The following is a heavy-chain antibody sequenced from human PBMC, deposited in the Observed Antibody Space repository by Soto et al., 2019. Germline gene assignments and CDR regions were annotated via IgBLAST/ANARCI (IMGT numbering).Heavy chain of an antibody. CDR3: ARNPPGPVDFDV. CDR2: IYSSAST. J-gene: IGHJ4*02. V-gene: IGHV4-59*07. CDR1: RCPIRNSY. Sequence: SDTLCRTDPVFRCPIRNSYWRWIRQPPGKRLEWIAHIYSSASTHSSPSLQSRVTISLGPSENQLSLSLTSVTAADTAVYYCARNPPGPVDFDVWGPGTQVTVS.